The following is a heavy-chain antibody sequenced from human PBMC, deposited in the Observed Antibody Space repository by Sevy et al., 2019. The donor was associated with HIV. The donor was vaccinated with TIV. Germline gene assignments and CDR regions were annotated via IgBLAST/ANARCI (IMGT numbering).Heavy chain of an antibody. D-gene: IGHD1-26*01. CDR1: GFTLSNAW. CDR2: IKSKTDGGTT. J-gene: IGHJ6*03. Sequence: GGSLRLSCAASGFTLSNAWMSWVRQAPGKGLEWVGRIKSKTDGGTTDDAAPVKGRFTISRDDSKNTLYLQMNSLKTEDTAVYYCTTLPSIVGATILSDYYYYYYMDVWGKGTTVTVSS. CDR3: TTLPSIVGATILSDYYYYYYMDV. V-gene: IGHV3-15*01.